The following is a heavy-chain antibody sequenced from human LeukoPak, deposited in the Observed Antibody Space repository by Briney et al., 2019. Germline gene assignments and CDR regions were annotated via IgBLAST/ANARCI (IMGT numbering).Heavy chain of an antibody. V-gene: IGHV3-48*02. Sequence: GGSLRLSCAASGFTFSIYSMNWVRQAPGKGLEWVSYISSSSSTIYYADSVKGRFTISRDNAKNSLYLQMNSLRDEDTAVYYCAQEQDDYFVYWGQGTLVTVSS. D-gene: IGHD5-24*01. CDR2: ISSSSSTI. CDR3: AQEQDDYFVY. CDR1: GFTFSIYS. J-gene: IGHJ4*02.